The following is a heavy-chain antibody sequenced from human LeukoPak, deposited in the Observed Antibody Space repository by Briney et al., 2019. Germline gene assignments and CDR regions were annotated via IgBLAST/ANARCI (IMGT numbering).Heavy chain of an antibody. D-gene: IGHD2-2*01. Sequence: NTGESLKISCKGSGYSLTSYWIGWVRQMPGKGLEWMGIIYPGDSDTRYSPSFQGQVTISADKSISTAYLQWSSLKASDTAMYYCARAGKVVPAANMVWGQGTLVTVSS. CDR2: IYPGDSDT. CDR1: GYSLTSYW. CDR3: ARAGKVVPAANMV. J-gene: IGHJ4*02. V-gene: IGHV5-51*03.